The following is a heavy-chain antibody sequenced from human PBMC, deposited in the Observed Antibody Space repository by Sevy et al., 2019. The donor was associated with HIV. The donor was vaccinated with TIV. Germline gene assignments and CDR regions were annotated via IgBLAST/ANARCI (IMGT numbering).Heavy chain of an antibody. D-gene: IGHD6-6*01. CDR2: IYYSGST. J-gene: IGHJ4*02. V-gene: IGHV4-59*01. Sequence: SETLSLTCTVSGDSISNKYWSWIRQPPGKGLEWIGYIYYSGSTNYNPSLKSRVTISVDTSKNQFSLKLSSVTAADTAVYYCASGAAARSYYFDYWGQGTLVTVSS. CDR1: GDSISNKY. CDR3: ASGAAARSYYFDY.